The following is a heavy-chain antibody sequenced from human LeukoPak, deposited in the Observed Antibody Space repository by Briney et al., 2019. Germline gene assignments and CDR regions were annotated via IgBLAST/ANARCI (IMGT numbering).Heavy chain of an antibody. V-gene: IGHV3-23*01. J-gene: IGHJ4*02. CDR3: AREGYTSGWFRL. Sequence: GGSLRLSCAASGFTFSSYAMSWVRQAPGKGLEWVSAISGSGGSTYYADSVKGRFTISRDDSKNMVYLQMNSLRAEDTAVYFCAREGYTSGWFRLWGQGTLVTVSS. CDR1: GFTFSSYA. CDR2: ISGSGGST. D-gene: IGHD6-19*01.